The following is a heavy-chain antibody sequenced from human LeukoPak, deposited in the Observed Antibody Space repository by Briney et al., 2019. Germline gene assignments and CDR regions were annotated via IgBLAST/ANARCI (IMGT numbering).Heavy chain of an antibody. CDR1: GGSISNYY. Sequence: SETLSLTCTVSGGSISNYYWNWIRQPAGKGLEWIGCIYSSGSTSYNPSLKSRVTMSVDTSKNQFSLKLRSVTAADTAVFYCARSNWPYYYMDVWGKGTTVTISS. CDR2: IYSSGST. J-gene: IGHJ6*03. CDR3: ARSNWPYYYMDV. D-gene: IGHD1-1*01. V-gene: IGHV4-4*07.